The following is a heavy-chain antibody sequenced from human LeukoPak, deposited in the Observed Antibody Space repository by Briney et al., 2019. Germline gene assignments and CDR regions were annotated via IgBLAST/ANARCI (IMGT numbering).Heavy chain of an antibody. J-gene: IGHJ4*02. CDR2: ISYDGSYK. V-gene: IGHV3-30*03. CDR3: ARARLQWEVRYPRFDS. CDR1: GFAFSTYA. Sequence: GRSLRLSCSASGFAFSTYAMHWVRQAPGKGLEWVAVISYDGSYKDYGNLVKGRFTLSRNNSKSTVFLEMSSLRAEDTAVYHCARARLQWEVRYPRFDSWGQGTLVTVSS. D-gene: IGHD1-26*01.